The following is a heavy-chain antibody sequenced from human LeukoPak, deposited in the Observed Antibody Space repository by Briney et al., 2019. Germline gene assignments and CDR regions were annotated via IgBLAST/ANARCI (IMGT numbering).Heavy chain of an antibody. J-gene: IGHJ4*02. V-gene: IGHV3-23*01. CDR3: AKQAHDYGSSDFDY. CDR1: GFSFSSYA. Sequence: HPGGSLRLSCAASGFSFSSYAMSWVRQAPGKGLEWVSGISGSGGSTYYADSVKGRFTISRDNSKNTLYLQMNSLRAEDTAVYYCAKQAHDYGSSDFDYWGQGTLVTVSS. D-gene: IGHD4-17*01. CDR2: ISGSGGST.